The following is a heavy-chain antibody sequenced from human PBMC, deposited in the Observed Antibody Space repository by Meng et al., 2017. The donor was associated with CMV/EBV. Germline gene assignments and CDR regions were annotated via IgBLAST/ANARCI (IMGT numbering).Heavy chain of an antibody. Sequence: GTFSSFPISWVRQAPGQGLEWMGRLIPILGIASYAQKFQGRVTITADKSTSTAYMELSSLRSEDTAVYYCARYGGDSSGYNSPGFDPWGQGTLVTVSS. CDR1: GTFSSFP. D-gene: IGHD3-22*01. J-gene: IGHJ5*02. V-gene: IGHV1-69*02. CDR3: ARYGGDSSGYNSPGFDP. CDR2: LIPILGIA.